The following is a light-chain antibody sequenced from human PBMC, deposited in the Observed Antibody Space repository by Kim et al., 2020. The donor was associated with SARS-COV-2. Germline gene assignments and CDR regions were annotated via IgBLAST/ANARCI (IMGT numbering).Light chain of an antibody. CDR1: QGVNNY. CDR3: QQHNTFPPT. J-gene: IGKJ5*01. V-gene: IGKV1-17*03. CDR2: AAS. Sequence: ASVGDRVTISCRASQGVNNYLAWYQRNPGQAPNRLIYAASTLQNGVPSRFTGSGSGTDFTLTISSLQPEDFATYYCQQHNTFPPTFGEGTQVEIK.